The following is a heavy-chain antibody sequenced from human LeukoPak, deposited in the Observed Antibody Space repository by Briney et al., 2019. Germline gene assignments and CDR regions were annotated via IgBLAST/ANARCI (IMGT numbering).Heavy chain of an antibody. D-gene: IGHD4-17*01. CDR1: GFTFSSYS. J-gene: IGHJ4*02. V-gene: IGHV3-21*01. CDR2: ISSSSSYI. CDR3: AREGGYYVAPFDY. Sequence: PGGSLRLSCAASGFTFSSYSMNWVRQAPGKGLEWVSSISSSSSYIYYADSVKGRFTISSDNAKNSLYLQMNSLRAEDTAVYYCAREGGYYVAPFDYWGQGTLVTVSS.